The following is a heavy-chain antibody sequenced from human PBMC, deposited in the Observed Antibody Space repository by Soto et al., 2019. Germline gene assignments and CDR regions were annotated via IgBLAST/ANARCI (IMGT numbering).Heavy chain of an antibody. D-gene: IGHD3-3*01. Sequence: QLHLVQSGAVMKKPGASVTVSCSASGYPVTAYYMHWVRQAPGRGLEWMGGINPATGAAKYTQTFQGRVTMTRDTSTSTVFMELGGLTSEDTAAFYWARGGGVGVAGSAAFDMWGQGTLVTVSS. V-gene: IGHV1-2*02. CDR3: ARGGGVGVAGSAAFDM. CDR2: INPATGAA. J-gene: IGHJ3*02. CDR1: GYPVTAYY.